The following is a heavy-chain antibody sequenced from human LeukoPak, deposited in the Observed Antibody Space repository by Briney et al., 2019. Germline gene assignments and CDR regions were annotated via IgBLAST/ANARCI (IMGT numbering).Heavy chain of an antibody. J-gene: IGHJ4*02. Sequence: GGSLXLSCXASGFTFADXXXXXXRXAPXKGXEWXXXIXXTXXXGXXXXATSVKGXXXXXXDDSKSMVYLQMDSLQSEDTAVYYCCRGYATLPYWGQGTLVTVSS. CDR2: IXXTXXXGXX. D-gene: IGHD5-12*01. CDR1: GFTFADXX. V-gene: IGHV3-49*03. CDR3: CRGYATLPY.